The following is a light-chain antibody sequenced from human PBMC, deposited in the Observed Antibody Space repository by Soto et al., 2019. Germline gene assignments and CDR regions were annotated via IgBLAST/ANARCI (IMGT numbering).Light chain of an antibody. V-gene: IGKV3-15*01. Sequence: EIGMTQSPATLSVSPGDRATLSCRASQSININLAWYQQKPGQAPRLLIYGASTRATGIPASFSGSGSGTEFTLTISSLQSEDFAVYYCQQYNKWPRTFGQGTKVEIK. J-gene: IGKJ1*01. CDR2: GAS. CDR1: QSININ. CDR3: QQYNKWPRT.